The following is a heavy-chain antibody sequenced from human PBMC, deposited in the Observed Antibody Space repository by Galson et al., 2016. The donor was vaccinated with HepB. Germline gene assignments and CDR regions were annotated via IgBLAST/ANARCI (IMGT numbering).Heavy chain of an antibody. CDR2: INQDGSDK. Sequence: LRLSCAVSGLTFSEYWMTWVRQAPGKGLEWVANINQDGSDKSYVDSMKGRFTISRDNAKNSLYLQMNSLRAEDTAVYYCASIFRYSSSQHPGYWGQGTLVTVSS. D-gene: IGHD6-13*01. J-gene: IGHJ4*02. CDR3: ASIFRYSSSQHPGY. CDR1: GLTFSEYW. V-gene: IGHV3-7*03.